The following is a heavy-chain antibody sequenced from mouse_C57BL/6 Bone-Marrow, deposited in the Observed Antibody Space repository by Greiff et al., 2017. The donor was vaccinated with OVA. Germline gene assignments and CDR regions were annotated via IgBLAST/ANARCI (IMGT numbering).Heavy chain of an antibody. CDR2: ISYDGSN. CDR1: GYSITSGYY. Sequence: ESGPGLVKPSQSLSLTCSVTGYSITSGYYWNWIRQFPGNKLEWMGYISYDGSNNYNPSLKNRISITRDTSKNQFFLKLNSVTTEDTATYYCASVIEAYWGQGTLVTVSA. CDR3: ASVIEAY. J-gene: IGHJ3*01. V-gene: IGHV3-6*01.